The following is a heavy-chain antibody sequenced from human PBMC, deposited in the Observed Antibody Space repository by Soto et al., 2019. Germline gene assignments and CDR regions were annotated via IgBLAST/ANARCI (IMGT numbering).Heavy chain of an antibody. CDR1: GYSFTSYW. CDR3: ARRGYGSVGYYSHNKFDS. CDR2: IDPSDSYT. Sequence: GESLKISCKGSGYSFTSYWISWVRQMPGKGLEWMGRIDPSDSYTNYSPSFQGHVSISADKSITTAYLQWTSLKASDSAMYYCARRGYGSVGYYSHNKFDSWGQGTLVTVSS. V-gene: IGHV5-10-1*01. J-gene: IGHJ5*01. D-gene: IGHD3-10*01.